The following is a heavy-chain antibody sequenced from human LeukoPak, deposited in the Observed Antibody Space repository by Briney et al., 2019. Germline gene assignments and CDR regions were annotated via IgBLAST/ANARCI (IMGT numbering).Heavy chain of an antibody. J-gene: IGHJ4*02. CDR3: ARGLYSGYAYTSLYFDY. CDR1: GYTFTGYY. D-gene: IGHD5-12*01. V-gene: IGHV1-2*02. Sequence: ASVKVSCKASGYTFTGYYMHWVRQAPGQGLEWMGWINPNNGGTNYAQKFQGRVTMTRDTSISTAYMELSRLRSDDTAVYYCARGLYSGYAYTSLYFDYWGQGTLVTVSS. CDR2: INPNNGGT.